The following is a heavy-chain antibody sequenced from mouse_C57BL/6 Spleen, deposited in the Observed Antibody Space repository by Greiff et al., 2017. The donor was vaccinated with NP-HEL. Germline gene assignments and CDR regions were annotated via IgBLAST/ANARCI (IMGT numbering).Heavy chain of an antibody. Sequence: EVKLVESGGGLVQPGGSMKLSCVASGFTFSNYWMNWVRQSPEKGLEWVAQIRLKSDNYATHYAESVKGRFTISRDDSKSSVYLQMNNLRAEDTGIYYCTLYDYDGYWYFDVWGTGTTVTVSS. CDR2: IRLKSDNYAT. V-gene: IGHV6-3*01. J-gene: IGHJ1*03. CDR1: GFTFSNYW. CDR3: TLYDYDGYWYFDV. D-gene: IGHD2-4*01.